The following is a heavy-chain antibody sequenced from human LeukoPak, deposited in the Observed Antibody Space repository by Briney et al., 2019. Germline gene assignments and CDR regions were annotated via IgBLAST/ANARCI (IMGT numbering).Heavy chain of an antibody. CDR2: ISSSSSYI. J-gene: IGHJ4*02. CDR1: GFTFSSYS. D-gene: IGHD3-16*02. CDR3: ARGVRGSYRYEAYYFDY. V-gene: IGHV3-21*01. Sequence: GGSLRLSCAASGFTFSSYSMNWVRQAPGKGLEWVSSISSSSSYIYYADSVKGRFTISRDNAKNSLYLQMNSLRAEDTAVYYCARGVRGSYRYEAYYFDYWGQGTLVTVSS.